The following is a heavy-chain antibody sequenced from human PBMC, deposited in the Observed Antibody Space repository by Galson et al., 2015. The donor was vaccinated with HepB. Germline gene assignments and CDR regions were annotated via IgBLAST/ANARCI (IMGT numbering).Heavy chain of an antibody. CDR2: IYSGGST. Sequence: SLRLSCAASGFTVSSNYMSWVRQAPGKGLEWVSVIYSGGSTYYADSVKGRFTISRDNSKNTLYLQMNSLRAEDTAVYYCARVLADILTGTYYYYGMDVWGQGTTVTVSS. D-gene: IGHD3-9*01. J-gene: IGHJ6*02. V-gene: IGHV3-53*01. CDR3: ARVLADILTGTYYYYGMDV. CDR1: GFTVSSNY.